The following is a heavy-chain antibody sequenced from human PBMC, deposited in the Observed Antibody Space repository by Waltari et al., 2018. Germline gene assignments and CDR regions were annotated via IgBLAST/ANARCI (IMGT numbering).Heavy chain of an antibody. CDR1: GGSFSGYY. J-gene: IGHJ6*02. CDR3: ARDQTVYYYYYGMDV. Sequence: QVQLQQWGAGLLKPSETLSLTCAVYGGSFSGYYWSWIRQPPGKGLEWIGEINQSGSTNYNPSLKSRVTISVDTSKNQFSLKLSSVTAADTAVYYCARDQTVYYYYYGMDVWGQGTTVTVSS. V-gene: IGHV4-34*01. CDR2: INQSGST. D-gene: IGHD4-17*01.